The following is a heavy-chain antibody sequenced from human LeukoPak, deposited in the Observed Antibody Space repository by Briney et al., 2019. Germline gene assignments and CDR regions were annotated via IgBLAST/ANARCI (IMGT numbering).Heavy chain of an antibody. Sequence: GGSLRLSCAASRFTFSSYAMSWVRQAPGKGLEWVSAISGSGGSTYYADSVKGRFTISRHNSKDTLYLQMNSLRAEDTALYYCAKERDSRGYFDYWGQGTLVTASS. J-gene: IGHJ4*02. D-gene: IGHD3-22*01. CDR3: AKERDSRGYFDY. V-gene: IGHV3-23*01. CDR1: RFTFSSYA. CDR2: ISGSGGST.